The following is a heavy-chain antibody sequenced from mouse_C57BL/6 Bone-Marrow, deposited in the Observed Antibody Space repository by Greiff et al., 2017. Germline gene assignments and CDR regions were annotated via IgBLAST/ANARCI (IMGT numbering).Heavy chain of an antibody. Sequence: QVQLKQSGAELVKPGASVKMSCKASGYTFTSYWITWVKQRPGQGLEWIGDIYPGSGSTNYNEKFKSKATLTVDTSSSTAYMQLSSLTSEDSAVYYCARSGYYYGSSPWFAYWGQGTLVTVSA. CDR1: GYTFTSYW. J-gene: IGHJ3*01. V-gene: IGHV1-55*01. CDR3: ARSGYYYGSSPWFAY. CDR2: IYPGSGST. D-gene: IGHD1-1*01.